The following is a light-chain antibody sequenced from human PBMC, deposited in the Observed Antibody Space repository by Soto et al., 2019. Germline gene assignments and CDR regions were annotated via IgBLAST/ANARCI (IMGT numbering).Light chain of an antibody. V-gene: IGLV2-8*01. CDR3: SSYAGSNNFVV. CDR1: RSDVGAYSY. J-gene: IGLJ2*01. CDR2: EVS. Sequence: QSLLTQPSSASGSPRQSVTISCTGTRSDVGAYSYVSWYQQHPGKAPKLMIYEVSKRPSGVPDRFSGSKSGNTASLTVSGLQAEDEADYYCSSYAGSNNFVVFGGGTKVNVL.